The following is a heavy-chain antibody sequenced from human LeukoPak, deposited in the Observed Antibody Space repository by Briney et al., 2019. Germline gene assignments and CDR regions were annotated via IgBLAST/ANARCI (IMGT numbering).Heavy chain of an antibody. Sequence: KPSETLSLTCTVSGGSISSYYWSWLRQPPVKVLEWIGYIYYSGSTNYNPSLKSRVTISVDTSKNQFSLKLSSVTAADTAVYYCARHQLGVYDRTVDYWGQGTLVTVSS. D-gene: IGHD5-12*01. CDR2: IYYSGST. CDR1: GGSISSYY. J-gene: IGHJ4*02. CDR3: ARHQLGVYDRTVDY. V-gene: IGHV4-59*08.